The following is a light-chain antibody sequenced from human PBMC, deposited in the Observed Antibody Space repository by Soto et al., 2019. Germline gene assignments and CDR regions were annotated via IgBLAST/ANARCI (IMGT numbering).Light chain of an antibody. Sequence: EIVMTQSPATLSVSPGERATLSCRASQSVSSNLAWYQHKPGQAPRLLIYGASTRATGIPARFSGSGSGTEFTLTISRLEPEDFAVYYCQQYGRSPFTFGPGTKVDIK. J-gene: IGKJ3*01. CDR3: QQYGRSPFT. V-gene: IGKV3-15*01. CDR2: GAS. CDR1: QSVSSN.